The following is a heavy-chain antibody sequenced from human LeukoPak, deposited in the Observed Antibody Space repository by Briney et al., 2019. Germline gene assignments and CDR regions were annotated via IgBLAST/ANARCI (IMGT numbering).Heavy chain of an antibody. Sequence: ASVKVSCKTSGFTFTGHYMHWLRQAPGQGLEWMGWINANTGVTHYAVKFQGRVTITRGTSISTVYMDLSSLQSDDTAVYYCARDHNWGPDYWGQGTLVTVSS. CDR2: INANTGVT. D-gene: IGHD7-27*01. CDR3: ARDHNWGPDY. CDR1: GFTFTGHY. V-gene: IGHV1-2*02. J-gene: IGHJ4*02.